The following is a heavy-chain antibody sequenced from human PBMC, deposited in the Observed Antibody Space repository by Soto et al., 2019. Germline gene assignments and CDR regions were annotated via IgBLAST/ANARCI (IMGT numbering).Heavy chain of an antibody. D-gene: IGHD5-18*01. CDR2: IYYSGST. CDR1: GGSISSSSYY. V-gene: IGHV4-39*01. CDR3: ARHGASADTAMDRFDY. J-gene: IGHJ4*02. Sequence: QLQLQESGPGLVKPSETLSLTCTVSGGSISSSSYYWGWIRQPPGKGLEWIGSIYYSGSTYYNPSLKSRVTISVDASMNQFSLKLNSVTAADTAVFYCARHGASADTAMDRFDYWGQGTLVTVSS.